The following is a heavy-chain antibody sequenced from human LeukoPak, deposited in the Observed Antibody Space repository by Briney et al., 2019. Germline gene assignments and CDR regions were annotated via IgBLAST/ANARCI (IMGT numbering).Heavy chain of an antibody. V-gene: IGHV3-7*05. Sequence: GGSLRLSCAVSGFTPSSYEMNWVRQAPGKGLEWVANIKQDGSEKYYVDSVKGRFTISRDNAKNSLYLQMNSLRAEDTAVYYCARLDGGWNVYWGQGTLVTVSS. J-gene: IGHJ4*02. D-gene: IGHD1-1*01. CDR1: GFTPSSYE. CDR2: IKQDGSEK. CDR3: ARLDGGWNVY.